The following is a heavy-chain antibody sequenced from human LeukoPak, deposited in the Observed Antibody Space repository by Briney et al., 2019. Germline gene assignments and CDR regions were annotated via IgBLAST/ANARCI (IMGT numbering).Heavy chain of an antibody. CDR2: IYSGGST. CDR1: GFTVSSNY. D-gene: IGHD2-15*01. J-gene: IGHJ5*02. V-gene: IGHV3-53*01. CDR3: AKEVVAAPRWFDP. Sequence: GGSLRLSCAASGFTVSSNYMSWVRQAPGKGLEWVSVIYSGGSTYYADSVKGRFAISRDNSKNTLYLQMNSLRAEDTAVYYCAKEVVAAPRWFDPWGQGTLVTVSS.